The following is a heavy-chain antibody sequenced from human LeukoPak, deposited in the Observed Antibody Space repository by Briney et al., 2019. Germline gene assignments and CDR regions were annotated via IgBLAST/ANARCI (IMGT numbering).Heavy chain of an antibody. Sequence: GESLKISCEASGYTFSSYWLAWVRQKPGKGLEWMGIIYPGDSDTRYSPSFEGQVTISVDKSINTAYLQWNSLKASDSAMYYCARAGVISALLYPCDHWGQGTLVTVSS. V-gene: IGHV5-51*01. CDR2: IYPGDSDT. CDR3: ARAGVISALLYPCDH. D-gene: IGHD3-10*01. CDR1: GYTFSSYW. J-gene: IGHJ4*02.